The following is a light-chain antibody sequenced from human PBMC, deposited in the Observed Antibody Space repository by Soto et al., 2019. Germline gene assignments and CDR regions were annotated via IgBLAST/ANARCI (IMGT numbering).Light chain of an antibody. CDR1: SSNIGSNT. CDR3: ATWDDSLNVV. V-gene: IGLV1-44*01. J-gene: IGLJ2*01. CDR2: SSN. Sequence: QSVLTQPPSASGTPGQRVTISCSGSSSNIGSNTVNWYQQLPGTAAKLLIYSSNQRPSGVPDRFSASESGTSASLAISGLQSEDEADYYCATWDDSLNVVFGGGTKLTVL.